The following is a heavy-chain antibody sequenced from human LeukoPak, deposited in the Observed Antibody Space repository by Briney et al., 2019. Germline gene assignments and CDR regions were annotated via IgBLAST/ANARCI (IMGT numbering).Heavy chain of an antibody. J-gene: IGHJ6*02. CDR2: IYYSGST. V-gene: IGHV4-59*01. CDR3: ARARDSSSWESYYYYYGMDV. D-gene: IGHD6-13*01. CDR1: GGSISSYY. Sequence: SETLSLTCAVSGGSISSYYWSWIRQPPGKGLEWIGYIYYSGSTNYNPSLKRRVTISVDTSKNQFSLKLSSVTAADTAVYYCARARDSSSWESYYYYYGMDVWGQGTTVTVSS.